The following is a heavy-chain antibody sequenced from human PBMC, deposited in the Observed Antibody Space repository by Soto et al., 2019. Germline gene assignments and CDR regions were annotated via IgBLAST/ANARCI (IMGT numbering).Heavy chain of an antibody. J-gene: IGHJ6*02. CDR3: ARDQRGYGSGPGPLYYYGMDV. CDR2: ISSSGSTI. Sequence: KTGGSLRLSCAASGFTFSDYYMSWIRQAPGKGLEWVSYISSSGSTIYYADSVKGRFTISRDNAKNSLYLQMNSLRAEDTAVYYCARDQRGYGSGPGPLYYYGMDVWGQGTTVTVSS. CDR1: GFTFSDYY. V-gene: IGHV3-11*01. D-gene: IGHD3-10*01.